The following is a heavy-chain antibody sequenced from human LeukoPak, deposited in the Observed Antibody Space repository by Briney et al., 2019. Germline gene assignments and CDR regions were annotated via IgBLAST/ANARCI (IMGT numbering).Heavy chain of an antibody. CDR1: GGTFSSYA. V-gene: IGHV1-69*05. Sequence: ASVKVSCKASGGTFSSYAISWVRQAPGQGLEWMGRIIPIFGTANYAQKFQGRVTITTDESTSTAYMELSSLRSEDTAAYYCARESRIPTTVTTGYFDYWGQGTLVTVSS. CDR2: IIPIFGTA. J-gene: IGHJ4*02. D-gene: IGHD4-17*01. CDR3: ARESRIPTTVTTGYFDY.